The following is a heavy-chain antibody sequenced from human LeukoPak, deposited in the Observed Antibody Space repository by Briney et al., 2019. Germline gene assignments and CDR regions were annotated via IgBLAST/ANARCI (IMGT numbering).Heavy chain of an antibody. CDR2: ISSGSSYI. Sequence: GGSLRRSCAASGFTFSSYSMNWVRQAPGKGLELVSSISSGSSYIYYADSVKGRFTISRDNAKNSLYLQMNSLRAEDTAVYYCARHRGSYPHLAFDYWGQGTLVIVSS. J-gene: IGHJ4*02. CDR1: GFTFSSYS. D-gene: IGHD3-16*02. V-gene: IGHV3-21*01. CDR3: ARHRGSYPHLAFDY.